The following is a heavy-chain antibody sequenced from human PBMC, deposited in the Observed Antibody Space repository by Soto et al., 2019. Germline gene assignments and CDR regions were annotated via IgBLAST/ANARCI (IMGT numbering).Heavy chain of an antibody. D-gene: IGHD6-19*01. CDR2: ISGSGGST. Sequence: EVQLLESGGGLVQPGGSLRLSCAASGFTFSSYAMSWVRQAPGKGLEWVSAISGSGGSTYYADSVKGRFIISRDNSKNTLYLQMNSRRAEDTAVYYCARRSSGWYFDYWGQGTLVTVSS. J-gene: IGHJ4*02. CDR3: ARRSSGWYFDY. CDR1: GFTFSSYA. V-gene: IGHV3-23*01.